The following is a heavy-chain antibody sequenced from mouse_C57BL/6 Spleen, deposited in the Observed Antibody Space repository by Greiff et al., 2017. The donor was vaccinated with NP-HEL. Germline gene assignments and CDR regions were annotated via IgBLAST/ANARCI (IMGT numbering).Heavy chain of an antibody. CDR1: GYTFTSYW. Sequence: VQLQQSGAELVRPGSSVKLSCKASGYTFTSYWMEWVKQRPGQGLEWIGNIYPSDSETHYNQKFKDKATLTVDKSSSTAYMQLSSLTSEDSAVYYCARSITTVVSAPFAYLGQGTLVTVSA. CDR2: IYPSDSET. V-gene: IGHV1-61*01. D-gene: IGHD1-1*01. J-gene: IGHJ3*01. CDR3: ARSITTVVSAPFAY.